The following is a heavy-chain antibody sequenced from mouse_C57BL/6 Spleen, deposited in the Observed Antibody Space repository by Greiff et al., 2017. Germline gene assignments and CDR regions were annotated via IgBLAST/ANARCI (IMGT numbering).Heavy chain of an antibody. CDR1: GYTFTSYW. CDR2: IHPNSGST. J-gene: IGHJ4*01. D-gene: IGHD2-4*01. CDR3: ASTTMKYAMDY. V-gene: IGHV1-64*01. Sequence: VQLQQPGAELVKPGASVKMSCKASGYTFTSYWMHWVKQRPGQGLEWIGMIHPNSGSTNYNEKFKSKATLTVDKSSSPAYMQISSLTSEDSAVYYCASTTMKYAMDYWGQGTSVTVSS.